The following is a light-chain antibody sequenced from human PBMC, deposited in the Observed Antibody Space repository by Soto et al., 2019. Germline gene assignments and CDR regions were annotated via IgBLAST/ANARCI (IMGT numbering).Light chain of an antibody. Sequence: EIVLTQSPATLSLSAGERATLSCRASQSVSSYLAWYQQKPGQAPRLLIYDASNRATGIPPRFSGSGSGTDFTLTISSLEPEDFAVYYCQQRSNWLRTFGQGTKVDIK. CDR3: QQRSNWLRT. J-gene: IGKJ1*01. CDR1: QSVSSY. CDR2: DAS. V-gene: IGKV3-11*01.